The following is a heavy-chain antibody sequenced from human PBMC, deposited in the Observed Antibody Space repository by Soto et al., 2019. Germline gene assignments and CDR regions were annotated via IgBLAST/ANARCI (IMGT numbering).Heavy chain of an antibody. CDR3: ARESLHYWYFDL. J-gene: IGHJ2*01. CDR2: INAGNGNT. Sequence: ASVKVSCKASGYTFTSYAMHWVRQAPGQRLGWMGWINAGNGNTKYSQKFQGRVTITRDTSASTAYMELSSLRSEDTAVYYCARESLHYWYFDLWGRGTLVTVSS. V-gene: IGHV1-3*01. CDR1: GYTFTSYA.